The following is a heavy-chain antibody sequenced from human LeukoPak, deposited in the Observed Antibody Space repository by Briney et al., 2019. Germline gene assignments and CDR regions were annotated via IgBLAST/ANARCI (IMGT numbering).Heavy chain of an antibody. CDR2: ISSGSTTR. CDR3: ARTYDSVHMSFYYYTDV. Sequence: QPGGSLRLSCAASGFSFSSYSMNWVRQAPGKGLEWVSYISSGSTTRYYADSVKGRFTISRDNAKNSLYLQMNSLRAEDTAVYYCARTYDSVHMSFYYYTDVWGKGTTVTVSS. J-gene: IGHJ6*03. CDR1: GFSFSSYS. V-gene: IGHV3-48*04. D-gene: IGHD3-3*01.